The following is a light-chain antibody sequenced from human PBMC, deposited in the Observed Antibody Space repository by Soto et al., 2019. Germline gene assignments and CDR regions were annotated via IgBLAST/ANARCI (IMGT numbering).Light chain of an antibody. CDR2: KDI. Sequence: SYELTQPPSLSVSPGQTARITCSGDALPKQYVYWYQQKSGQAPMLIIFKDIERPSEIPERFSGSTSGTTVTLTISGVQAEDEADYYCQSADTSVNSWVFGGGTKVTVL. V-gene: IGLV3-25*02. CDR1: ALPKQY. CDR3: QSADTSVNSWV. J-gene: IGLJ3*02.